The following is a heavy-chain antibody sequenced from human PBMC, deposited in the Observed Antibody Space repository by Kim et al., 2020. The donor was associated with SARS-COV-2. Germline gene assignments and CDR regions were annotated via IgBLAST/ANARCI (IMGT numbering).Heavy chain of an antibody. CDR1: GFTFSGYW. V-gene: IGHV3-7*01. CDR2: IKQDGSEK. J-gene: IGHJ4*02. CDR3: VNYYYDNSGSYYFDY. D-gene: IGHD3-22*01. Sequence: GGSLRLSCAASGFTFSGYWMSWVRQSPGKGLEWVANIKQDGSEKYYVDSVKGRFTISRDNAKNSLYLQMNRLRAEDTAVYYCVNYYYDNSGSYYFDYWGQGTLVTVSS.